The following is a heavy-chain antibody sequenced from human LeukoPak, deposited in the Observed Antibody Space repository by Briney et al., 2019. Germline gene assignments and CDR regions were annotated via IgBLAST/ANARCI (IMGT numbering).Heavy chain of an antibody. CDR3: ARGGYSYGFHHYFDY. D-gene: IGHD5-18*01. CDR1: GGSFSGDY. V-gene: IGHV4-34*01. CDR2: INHSGST. Sequence: ESLSLTCALSGGSFSGDYWSWSREPPGKGGGRVGEINHSGSTNYNPSLKSRVTISVDKSKNQFSLKLSSVTAADTAVYYCARGGYSYGFHHYFDYWGQGTLVTVSS. J-gene: IGHJ4*02.